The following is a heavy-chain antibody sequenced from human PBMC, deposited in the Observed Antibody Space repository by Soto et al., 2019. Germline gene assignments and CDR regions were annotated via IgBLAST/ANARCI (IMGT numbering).Heavy chain of an antibody. Sequence: PSETLSLTCTVSGDSVTSTSYYWSWVRQPPGKGLEWIGYSYYNGDTMYNPSLKSRVTISVDTSKNQFSLKLSSVTAADTAVYYCARVSITIFGVVIIGDAFDIWGQGTMVTVSS. CDR3: ARVSITIFGVVIIGDAFDI. D-gene: IGHD3-3*01. CDR2: SYYNGDT. J-gene: IGHJ3*02. V-gene: IGHV4-61*01. CDR1: GDSVTSTSYY.